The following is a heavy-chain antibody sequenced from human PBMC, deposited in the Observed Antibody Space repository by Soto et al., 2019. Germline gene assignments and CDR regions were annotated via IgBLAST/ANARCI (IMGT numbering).Heavy chain of an antibody. CDR1: GSSINSSGYY. CDR2: MFYGVST. D-gene: IGHD6-19*01. V-gene: IGHV4-39*01. J-gene: IGHJ4*02. Sequence: SETLSLTCTVSGSSINSSGYYWGWFRQPPGKGLEWIGSMFYGVSTYYNASLKSRVTLSVDTSRNHFSVKINSVTAADTAVYFCARHPIAVAGPLDYWGQGTLVTVSS. CDR3: ARHPIAVAGPLDY.